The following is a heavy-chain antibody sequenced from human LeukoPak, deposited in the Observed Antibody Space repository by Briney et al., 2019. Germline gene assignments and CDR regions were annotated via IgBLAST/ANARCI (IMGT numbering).Heavy chain of an antibody. Sequence: GGSLRLSCAACGFTFSSYAMHWVRQAPGKGLEYVSAISSNGGSTYYANSVKGGFTISRDNSKNTLYLQMGSLRAEDMAVYYCARDRSGAFDIWGQGTMVTVSS. D-gene: IGHD3-10*01. CDR2: ISSNGGST. J-gene: IGHJ3*02. CDR1: GFTFSSYA. V-gene: IGHV3-64*01. CDR3: ARDRSGAFDI.